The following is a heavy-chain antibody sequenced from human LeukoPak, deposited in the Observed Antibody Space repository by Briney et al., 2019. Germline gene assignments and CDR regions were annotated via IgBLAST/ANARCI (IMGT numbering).Heavy chain of an antibody. J-gene: IGHJ3*02. Sequence: TSETLSLTCAVYGGPFSGFYWSWIPHPPGRALEWTGEINHRGSTNYNPSLKSRVTISKDTCKKQFSLKVTSVTAADTAVYYCAREMEVGQYDAFDILGQGEKVTVSS. CDR2: INHRGST. CDR3: AREMEVGQYDAFDI. CDR1: GGPFSGFY. V-gene: IGHV4-34*01. D-gene: IGHD1-26*01.